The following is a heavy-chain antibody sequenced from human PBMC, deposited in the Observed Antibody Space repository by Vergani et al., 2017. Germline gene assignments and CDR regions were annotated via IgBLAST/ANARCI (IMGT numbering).Heavy chain of an antibody. D-gene: IGHD1-1*01. V-gene: IGHV3-21*01. Sequence: EVQLVESGGGLVKPGGSLRLSCAASGFTFSSYSMNWVRQVPGKGLEWVSSISSSSSYIYYADSVKGRFTISRDNAKNSLYLQMNSLRAEDTAVYYCARARGRSGTDYWGQGTLVTVSS. CDR1: GFTFSSYS. J-gene: IGHJ4*02. CDR2: ISSSSSYI. CDR3: ARARGRSGTDY.